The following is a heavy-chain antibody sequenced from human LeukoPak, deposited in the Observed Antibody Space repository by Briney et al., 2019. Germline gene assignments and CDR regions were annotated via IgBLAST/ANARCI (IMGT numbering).Heavy chain of an antibody. CDR2: IYSGGST. CDR1: GFTVSSNY. J-gene: IGHJ6*02. V-gene: IGHV3-53*01. CDR3: GRDHSPPYCSSTSCYYYYGMDV. D-gene: IGHD2-2*01. Sequence: GGSLRLSCAASGFTVSSNYMSWVRQAPGKGLEWVSVIYSGGSTYYADSVKGRFTISRDNSKNTLYLQMNSLRAEDTAVYYCGRDHSPPYCSSTSCYYYYGMDVWGQGTTVTVSS.